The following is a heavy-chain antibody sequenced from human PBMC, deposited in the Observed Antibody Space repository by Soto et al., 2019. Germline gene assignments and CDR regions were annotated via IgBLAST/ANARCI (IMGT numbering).Heavy chain of an antibody. D-gene: IGHD3-22*01. CDR3: ARNVGDSSGYYPFYYYYYGMDV. V-gene: IGHV1-69*06. CDR2: IIPIFGTA. Sequence: QVQLVQSGAEVKKPGSSVKVSCKASGGTFSSYAISWVRQAPGQGLEWMGGIIPIFGTANYAQKFQGRVTITADKSTSTAYMELSSLRSEDTAVYYCARNVGDSSGYYPFYYYYYGMDVWGQGTTVTVSS. J-gene: IGHJ6*02. CDR1: GGTFSSYA.